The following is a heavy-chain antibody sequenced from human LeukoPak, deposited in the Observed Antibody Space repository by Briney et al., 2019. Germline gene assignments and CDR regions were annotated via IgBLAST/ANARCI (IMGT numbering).Heavy chain of an antibody. CDR2: INHYGST. CDR1: DGSFSTYY. J-gene: IGHJ3*02. Sequence: ASETLSLTCAVNDGSFSTYYYTWIRQPPGTGLEWIGEINHYGSTNYNPSLKSRATLSLDASNNQVSLKVTSVTAADTAVYYCAKAFNAFDSWGQGTMVTVSS. CDR3: AKAFNAFDS. V-gene: IGHV4-34*01.